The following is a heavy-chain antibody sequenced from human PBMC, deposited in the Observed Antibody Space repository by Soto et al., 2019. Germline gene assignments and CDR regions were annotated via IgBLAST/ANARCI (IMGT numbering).Heavy chain of an antibody. CDR2: IYYSGST. D-gene: IGHD3-9*01. CDR3: ARDFAGRYFDWLLYPFDY. V-gene: IGHV4-39*02. J-gene: IGHJ4*02. CDR1: GGSISSSSYY. Sequence: PSETLSLTCTVSGGSISSSSYYWGWIRQPPGKGLEWIGSIYYSGSTYYSPSLKSRVTISVDTSKNQFSLKLNSVTAADTAVYYCARDFAGRYFDWLLYPFDYWGQGTLVTVSS.